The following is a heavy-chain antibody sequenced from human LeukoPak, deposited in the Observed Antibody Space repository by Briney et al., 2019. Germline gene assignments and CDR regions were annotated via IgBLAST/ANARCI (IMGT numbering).Heavy chain of an antibody. D-gene: IGHD5-18*01. J-gene: IGHJ4*02. CDR3: ASGYSYDLFDY. CDR2: IYYSGST. CDR1: GGSISSSSYY. V-gene: IGHV4-39*01. Sequence: SETLSLTCPVSGGSISSSSYYWGWIRQPPGKGLEWIGSIYYSGSTYYNPSLKSRVTISVDTSKNQFSLKLSSVTAADTAVYYCASGYSYDLFDYWGQGTLVTVSS.